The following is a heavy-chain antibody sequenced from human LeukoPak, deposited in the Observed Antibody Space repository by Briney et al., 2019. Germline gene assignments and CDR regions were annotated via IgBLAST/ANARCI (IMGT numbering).Heavy chain of an antibody. CDR1: GGSISNYY. CDR2: MYYSGTT. V-gene: IGHV4-59*01. CDR3: ARGGQGWPYNWFDP. D-gene: IGHD5-24*01. Sequence: PSETLSLTCTVSGGSISNYYWSWIRQPPGKGLEWIGYMYYSGTTNHNPSLKSRVTISVDTSKNQFSLKLSSVTAADTAVYYCARGGQGWPYNWFDPWGQGTLVTVSS. J-gene: IGHJ5*02.